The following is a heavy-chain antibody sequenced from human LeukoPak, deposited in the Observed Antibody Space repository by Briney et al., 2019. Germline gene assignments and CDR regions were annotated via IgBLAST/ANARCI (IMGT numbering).Heavy chain of an antibody. V-gene: IGHV3-23*01. D-gene: IGHD1-7*01. Sequence: GGSLRLSCAASGFTFSSYAMSWVRQAPGKGLEWVSAISGSGGNTYYADSVKGRFTISRDNSKNTLYLQMNSLRAEDRAVYYCAXDXYPXSAGTTYFDYWGQGTLVTVSS. J-gene: IGHJ4*02. CDR3: AXDXYPXSAGTTYFDY. CDR1: GFTFSSYA. CDR2: ISGSGGNT.